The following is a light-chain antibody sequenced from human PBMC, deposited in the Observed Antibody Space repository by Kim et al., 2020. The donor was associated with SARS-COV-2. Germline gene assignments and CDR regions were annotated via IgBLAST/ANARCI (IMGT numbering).Light chain of an antibody. V-gene: IGLV1-36*01. CDR2: YDD. Sequence: ELTQPPSMSQAPGQTVTISCSGSSSNIENNAVNWFQQLPGQPPRLLIYYDDLLPSGVSNRFSGSKSGSSASLAISGLRSEDEADYYCAAWDDNVNGLLFGGGTKVTVL. CDR3: AAWDDNVNGLL. CDR1: SSNIENNA. J-gene: IGLJ2*01.